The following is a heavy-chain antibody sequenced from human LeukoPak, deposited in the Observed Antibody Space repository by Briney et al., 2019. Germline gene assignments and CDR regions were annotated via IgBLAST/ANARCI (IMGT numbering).Heavy chain of an antibody. CDR1: GFIFRSYW. CDR2: IKQDGIAK. J-gene: IGHJ4*02. V-gene: IGHV3-7*01. Sequence: GGSLRLSCAASGFIFRSYWMNWVRQAPGKGLEWVANIKQDGIAKYYVDSVKGRFTISRDNAKSSLYLQMNSLRAEDTAVYYCTRDEAYHDYWGQGTLVTVSS. CDR3: TRDEAYHDY. D-gene: IGHD2-2*01.